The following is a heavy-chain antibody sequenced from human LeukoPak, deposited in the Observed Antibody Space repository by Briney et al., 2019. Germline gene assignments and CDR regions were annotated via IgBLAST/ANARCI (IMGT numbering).Heavy chain of an antibody. CDR2: INWNGAWT. CDR1: GFKFDDYG. Sequence: GGSLRLSCAAPGFKFDDYGMSWVRQAPGKGLEWVCDINWNGAWTGYADSVKGRFTISRDNAKNSLYLQMNSLRAEDTALYYCAKVAVQWLVQNAFDIWGQGTMVTVSS. D-gene: IGHD6-19*01. CDR3: AKVAVQWLVQNAFDI. J-gene: IGHJ3*02. V-gene: IGHV3-20*04.